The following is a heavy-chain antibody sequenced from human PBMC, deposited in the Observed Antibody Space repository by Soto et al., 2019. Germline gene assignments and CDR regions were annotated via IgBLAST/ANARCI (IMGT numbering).Heavy chain of an antibody. D-gene: IGHD3-22*01. CDR2: ISAYNDNT. J-gene: IGHJ4*02. CDR1: GYTFTSYG. V-gene: IGHV1-18*01. Sequence: QVQLVQSGAEVKKPGASVKVSCKASGYTFTSYGFSWVRQAPGQGLEWKGWISAYNDNTNYGQKFQGRVTMTTDTSTSTAYMELRSLRSDDTAVYYCARDQRYYYDSSGFYRWDHWGQGTLVTVSS. CDR3: ARDQRYYYDSSGFYRWDH.